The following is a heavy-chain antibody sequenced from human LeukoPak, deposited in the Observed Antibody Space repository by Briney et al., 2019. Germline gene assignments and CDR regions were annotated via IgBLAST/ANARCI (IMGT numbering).Heavy chain of an antibody. CDR2: INSDGSST. Sequence: GGSLRLSCAASGFTFSSYWMHWVRHAPGKGLVWVSRINSDGSSTSYADSVKGRFTISRDNAKNTLYLQMNSLRAEDTAVYYCARGDIVVVPAAIPLYWGQGTLVTVSS. D-gene: IGHD2-2*02. CDR1: GFTFSSYW. V-gene: IGHV3-74*01. CDR3: ARGDIVVVPAAIPLY. J-gene: IGHJ4*02.